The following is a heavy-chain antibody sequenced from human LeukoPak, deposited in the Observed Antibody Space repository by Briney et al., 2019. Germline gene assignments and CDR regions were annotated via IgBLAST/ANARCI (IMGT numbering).Heavy chain of an antibody. CDR3: ARDRGYGGKGYNWFDP. V-gene: IGHV1-8*03. CDR2: MNPNSGNT. CDR1: GYTFTSYD. D-gene: IGHD4-23*01. Sequence: GASVKVSCKASGYTFTSYDINWVRQATGQGLEWMGWMNPNSGNTGYAQKFQGRVTITRNTSISTAYMELSSLRSEDTAVYYCARDRGYGGKGYNWFDPWGQGTLVTVSS. J-gene: IGHJ5*02.